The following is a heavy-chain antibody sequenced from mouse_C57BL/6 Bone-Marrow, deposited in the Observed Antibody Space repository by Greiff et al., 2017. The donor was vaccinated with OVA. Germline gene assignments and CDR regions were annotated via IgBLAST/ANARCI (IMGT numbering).Heavy chain of an antibody. CDR2: IDPSDSET. CDR1: GYTFTSYW. D-gene: IGHD1-1*01. Sequence: VQLQQPGAELVRPGSSVKLSCKASGYTFTSYWMHWVKQRPIQGLESIGNIDPSDSETHYNQKFKDKATLTVDKSSSTAYMQLSSLTSEDSAVYYCARSIYYYGSSPRYFDVWGTGTTVTVSS. CDR3: ARSIYYYGSSPRYFDV. V-gene: IGHV1-52*01. J-gene: IGHJ1*03.